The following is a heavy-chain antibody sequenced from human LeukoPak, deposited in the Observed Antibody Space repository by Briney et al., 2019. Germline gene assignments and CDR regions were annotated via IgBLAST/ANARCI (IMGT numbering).Heavy chain of an antibody. D-gene: IGHD2-21*01. CDR3: TRVTGPSKCGNCYFDD. J-gene: IGHJ4*02. Sequence: PGGSLRLSCAASGFTFSDYYMRWIRQAPGKGLGWVSYITTSGSDTNYPDSVKGRFTISRDNATNSLYLHINSLRAQDTAVDYGTRVTGPSKCGNCYFDDWGQGTLVTAPS. CDR1: GFTFSDYY. CDR2: ITTSGSDT. V-gene: IGHV3-11*06.